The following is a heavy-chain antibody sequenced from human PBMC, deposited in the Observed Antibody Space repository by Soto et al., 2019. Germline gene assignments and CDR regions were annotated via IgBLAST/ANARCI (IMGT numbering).Heavy chain of an antibody. J-gene: IGHJ3*02. Sequence: GGSLRLSCAASGFTFSSYSMNWVRQAPGKGLEWVSSISSSSSYIYYADSVKGRFTISRDNAKNSLYLQMNSLRAEDTAVYYCARDRRSYDSSGYYYLHAFDIWGQGTMVTVSS. CDR2: ISSSSSYI. CDR3: ARDRRSYDSSGYYYLHAFDI. V-gene: IGHV3-21*01. CDR1: GFTFSSYS. D-gene: IGHD3-22*01.